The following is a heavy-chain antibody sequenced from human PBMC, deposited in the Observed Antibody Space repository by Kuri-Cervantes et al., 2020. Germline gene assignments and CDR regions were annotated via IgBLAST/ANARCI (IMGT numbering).Heavy chain of an antibody. CDR3: ARRNYYDSSGYYYRTHRYFDL. J-gene: IGHJ2*01. D-gene: IGHD3-22*01. CDR1: GGSISSSSYH. V-gene: IGHV4-39*01. Sequence: SETLSLTCTVSGGSISSSSYHWGWIRQPPGKGLEWIGSIYYSGSTYYNPSLKSRVTISVDTSKNQFSLKLSSVTAADTAVYYCARRNYYDSSGYYYRTHRYFDLWGRGTLVTVSS. CDR2: IYYSGST.